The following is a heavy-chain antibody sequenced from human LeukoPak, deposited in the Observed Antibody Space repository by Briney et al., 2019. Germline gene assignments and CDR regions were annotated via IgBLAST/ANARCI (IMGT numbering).Heavy chain of an antibody. D-gene: IGHD3-16*02. Sequence: NPSQTLSLTCTVSGGSISSGDYYWSWIRQHPGKGLEWIGYIHYSGSTYYNPSLKSRVSISVSTSKNRFSLQLSSVTAADTAVYYCARAWEYDYVWGSYLVKYYFDYWGQGTLVTVSS. CDR2: IHYSGST. J-gene: IGHJ4*02. CDR3: ARAWEYDYVWGSYLVKYYFDY. V-gene: IGHV4-31*03. CDR1: GGSISSGDYY.